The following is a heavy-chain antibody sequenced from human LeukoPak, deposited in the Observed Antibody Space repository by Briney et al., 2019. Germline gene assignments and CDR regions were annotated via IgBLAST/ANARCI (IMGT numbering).Heavy chain of an antibody. Sequence: ASVKVSCKASGGTFSSYAISWVRQAPGQGLEWMGGIIPIFGTANYAQKFQGRVTITADESTSTAYMELSSLRSEDTAVYYCARAMASIAAAGTNYYYYMDDWGKGTTVTVSS. CDR2: IIPIFGTA. CDR3: ARAMASIAAAGTNYYYYMDD. CDR1: GGTFSSYA. V-gene: IGHV1-69*13. D-gene: IGHD6-13*01. J-gene: IGHJ6*03.